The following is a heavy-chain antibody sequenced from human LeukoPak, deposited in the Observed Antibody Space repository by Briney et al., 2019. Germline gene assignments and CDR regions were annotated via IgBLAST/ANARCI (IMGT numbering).Heavy chain of an antibody. CDR1: GGSISSSSYY. Sequence: SETLSLTCTVSGGSISSSSYYWGWIRQPPGKGLEWIGSIYYSGSTYYNPSLKSRVTISVDTSKNQFSLKLSSVTAADTAVYYCARSVGVVVMFDYWGQGTLVTVSS. D-gene: IGHD2-21*01. V-gene: IGHV4-39*01. J-gene: IGHJ4*02. CDR3: ARSVGVVVMFDY. CDR2: IYYSGST.